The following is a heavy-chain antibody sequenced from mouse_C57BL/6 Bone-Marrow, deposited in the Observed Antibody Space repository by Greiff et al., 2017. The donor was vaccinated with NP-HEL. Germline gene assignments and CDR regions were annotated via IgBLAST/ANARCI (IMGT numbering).Heavy chain of an antibody. J-gene: IGHJ3*01. CDR2: ISDGGSYT. Sequence: EVKLVESGGGLVKPGGSLKLSCAASGFTFSSYAMSWVRQTPEKRLEWVATISDGGSYTYYPDNVKGRFTISRDNAKNNLYLQMSHLKSEDTAMYYCARDLYDRTWFAYWGQGTLVTVSA. V-gene: IGHV5-4*01. CDR1: GFTFSSYA. D-gene: IGHD2-12*01. CDR3: ARDLYDRTWFAY.